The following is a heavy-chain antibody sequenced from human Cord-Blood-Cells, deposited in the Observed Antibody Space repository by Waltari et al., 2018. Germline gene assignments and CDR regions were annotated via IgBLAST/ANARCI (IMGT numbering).Heavy chain of an antibody. CDR1: GGPIRSSTW. CDR2: IYHSGST. CDR3: ARKRDLEAFDI. V-gene: IGHV4-4*02. J-gene: IGHJ3*02. Sequence: QVQLQESGPGLVKPSGTLALTCPVSGGPIRSSTWCSWVRQPPGKGLEWIGEIYHSGSTNYNPSLKSRVTISVDKSKNQFSLKLSSVTAADTAVYYCARKRDLEAFDIWGQGTMVTVSS. D-gene: IGHD1-1*01.